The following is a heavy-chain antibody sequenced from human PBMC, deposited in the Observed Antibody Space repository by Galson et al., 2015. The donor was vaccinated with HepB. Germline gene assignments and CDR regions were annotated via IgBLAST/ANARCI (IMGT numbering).Heavy chain of an antibody. CDR2: IYSGGST. CDR3: AGYCSGGSCYSGLTNP. D-gene: IGHD2-15*01. Sequence: SLRLSCAASGFTVSSNYMSWVRQAPGKGLEWVSVIYSGGSTYYADSVKGRFTISRDNSKNTLYLQMNSLRAEDTAVYYCAGYCSGGSCYSGLTNPWGQGTLVTVSS. V-gene: IGHV3-66*02. J-gene: IGHJ5*02. CDR1: GFTVSSNY.